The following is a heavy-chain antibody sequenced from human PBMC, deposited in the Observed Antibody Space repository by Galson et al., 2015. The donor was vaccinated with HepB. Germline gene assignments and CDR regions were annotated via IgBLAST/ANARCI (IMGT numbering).Heavy chain of an antibody. V-gene: IGHV3-23*01. J-gene: IGHJ5*02. CDR3: AKDGSSSWSAPYQHHIYNWFDP. CDR2: ISGSGGST. CDR1: GFTFSSYA. D-gene: IGHD6-13*01. Sequence: SLRLSCAASGFTFSSYAMSWVRQAPGKGLEWVSAISGSGGSTYYADSVKGRFTISRDNSKNTLYLQMNSLRAEDTAVYYCAKDGSSSWSAPYQHHIYNWFDPWGQGTLVTVSS.